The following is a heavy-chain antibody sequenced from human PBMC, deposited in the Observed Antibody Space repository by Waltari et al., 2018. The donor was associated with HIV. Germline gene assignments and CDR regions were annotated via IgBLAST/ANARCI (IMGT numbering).Heavy chain of an antibody. CDR1: GDNLSNDRHA. D-gene: IGHD2-21*01. V-gene: IGHV6-1*01. CDR3: VRDGPHDGYIGYFDY. Sequence: QVQLQQSGPGLVRPSQSLSPTCSISGDNLSNDRHACNWIRQSPSRGLEWLGRTYYRTKWFNDDAGSVSGRININPDTSKNQFSLQLNSVTPDDTAVYFCVRDGPHDGYIGYFDYWGQGSLVTVSS. CDR2: TYYRTKWFN. J-gene: IGHJ4*02.